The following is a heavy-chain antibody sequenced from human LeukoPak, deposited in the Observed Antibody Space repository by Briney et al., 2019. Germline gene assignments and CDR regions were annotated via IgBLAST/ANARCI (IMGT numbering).Heavy chain of an antibody. CDR2: INHSGST. CDR3: ARGRYLTTLGGAAAGFLDS. V-gene: IGHV4-34*01. D-gene: IGHD6-13*01. J-gene: IGHJ4*02. Sequence: SETLSLPCGVNGGSFSGYYWNWIRQTPGKGLEWIGEINHSGSTNYNPSLKRRVTISVDTSQKQFSLRLTSVTAADTAVYYCARGRYLTTLGGAAAGFLDSWGQGTLVTVSS. CDR1: GGSFSGYY.